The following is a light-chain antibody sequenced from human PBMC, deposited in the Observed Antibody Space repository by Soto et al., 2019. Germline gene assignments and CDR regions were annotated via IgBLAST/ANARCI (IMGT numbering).Light chain of an antibody. J-gene: IGLJ3*02. V-gene: IGLV2-11*01. CDR1: SSDVGGYNY. Sequence: QSALTQPRSVSGSPGQSVTISCTGTSSDVGGYNYVSWYQQHPGKAPKLMIYDVSKWPSGVPDRLSGSKSGNTASLTISGLQAEDEADYYCCSYAGNSLWVFGGGTKVTVL. CDR3: CSYAGNSLWV. CDR2: DVS.